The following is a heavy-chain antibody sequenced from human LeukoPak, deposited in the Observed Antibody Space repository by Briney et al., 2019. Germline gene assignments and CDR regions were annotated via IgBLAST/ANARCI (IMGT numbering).Heavy chain of an antibody. Sequence: SQTLSLTCAISGDSVSSNSATWSWIRQSPSRGLEWLGRTYYRSKWYNDYAVSVKSRITINPDTSKNQFSLQLNSVTPEDTAVYYCARRTDDYNNLDYWGQGTLVTVSS. CDR1: GDSVSSNSAT. V-gene: IGHV6-1*01. J-gene: IGHJ4*02. D-gene: IGHD5-24*01. CDR3: ARRTDDYNNLDY. CDR2: TYYRSKWYN.